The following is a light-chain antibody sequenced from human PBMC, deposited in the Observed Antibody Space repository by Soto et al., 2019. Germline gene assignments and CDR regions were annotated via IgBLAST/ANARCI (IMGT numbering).Light chain of an antibody. V-gene: IGKV1-5*01. CDR1: QSISSW. CDR3: QQHNKYTAT. CDR2: DAS. J-gene: IGKJ4*01. Sequence: GDRVNITCRASQSISSWLAWYQQKPGKAPKLLIYDASSLESGVPSRFSGSGSGTDFTLTISSLQNEDFATYDCQQHNKYTATFGGGTKVDIK.